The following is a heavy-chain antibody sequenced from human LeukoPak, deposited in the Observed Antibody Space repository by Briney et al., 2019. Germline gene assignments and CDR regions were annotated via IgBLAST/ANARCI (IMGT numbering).Heavy chain of an antibody. J-gene: IGHJ4*02. D-gene: IGHD3-16*02. V-gene: IGHV3-23*01. CDR3: AKDSMITFGGVIVTKTYYFDY. CDR2: MSCRGGST. Sequence: GGSLRLSCAASGFTFSSYAMRWVRQAPGKALEWVSTMSCRGGSTYYADSVKGRFTISRDNSKNTMYLQMNRLRAEDTAVYYCAKDSMITFGGVIVTKTYYFDYWGQGTLVTVSS. CDR1: GFTFSSYA.